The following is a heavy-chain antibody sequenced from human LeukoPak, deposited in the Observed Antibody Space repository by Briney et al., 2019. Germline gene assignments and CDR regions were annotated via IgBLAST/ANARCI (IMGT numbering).Heavy chain of an antibody. CDR2: ISSNGGST. Sequence: GGSLRLSCAASGFSFSTYAMHWVRQAPGKGLEYVSAISSNGGSTYYTNSVKGRFTISRDNSKNTLYLQMNSLRAEDTAVYYCAKGHEPEWFGLQLPFDYWGQGTLVTVSS. V-gene: IGHV3-64*01. D-gene: IGHD5-24*01. CDR3: AKGHEPEWFGLQLPFDY. CDR1: GFSFSTYA. J-gene: IGHJ4*02.